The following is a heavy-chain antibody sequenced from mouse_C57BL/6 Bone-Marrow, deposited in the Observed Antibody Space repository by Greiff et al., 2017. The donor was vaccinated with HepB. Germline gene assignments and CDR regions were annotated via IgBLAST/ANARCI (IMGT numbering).Heavy chain of an antibody. J-gene: IGHJ3*01. CDR2: IYPGDGDT. D-gene: IGHD2-4*01. V-gene: IGHV1-82*01. CDR3: ARGRLRLFAY. CDR1: GYAFSSSW. Sequence: VQLQESGPELVKPGASVKISCKASGYAFSSSWMNWVKQRPGKGLEWIGRIYPGDGDTNYNGKFKGKATLTADKSSSTAYMQLSSLTSEDSAVYYCARGRLRLFAYWGQGTLVTVSA.